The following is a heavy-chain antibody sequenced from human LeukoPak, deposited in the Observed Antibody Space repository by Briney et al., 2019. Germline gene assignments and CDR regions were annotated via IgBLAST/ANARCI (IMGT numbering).Heavy chain of an antibody. CDR3: AREISGSVNWFDP. CDR1: GYTFTGYY. D-gene: IGHD3-10*01. J-gene: IGHJ5*02. CDR2: INPNSGGT. V-gene: IGHV1-2*02. Sequence: ASVKVSCKASGYTFTGYYIHWVRQAPGQGLEWMGWINPNSGGTNYAQKFQGRVTMTRDTSISTAYMELSRLRSDDTAVYYCAREISGSVNWFDPWGQGTLVTVSS.